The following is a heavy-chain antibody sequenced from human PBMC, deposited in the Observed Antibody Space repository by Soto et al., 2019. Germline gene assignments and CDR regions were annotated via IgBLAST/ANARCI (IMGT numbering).Heavy chain of an antibody. CDR2: TYYRSRWYN. CDR3: AETTSFEWYYRDV. V-gene: IGHV6-1*01. Sequence: SQTLSLTCAISGDSVSSNSAAWNWIRQSPSGGLEWLGRTYYRSRWYNDYAVSVRSRITINPDTSKNQFSLHLNSVTPEDTAVYYFAETTSFEWYYRDVGGNGTAVTVSS. J-gene: IGHJ6*03. D-gene: IGHD1-7*01. CDR1: GDSVSSNSAA.